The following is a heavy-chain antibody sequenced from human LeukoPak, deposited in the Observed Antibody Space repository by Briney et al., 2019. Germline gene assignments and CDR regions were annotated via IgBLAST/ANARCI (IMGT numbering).Heavy chain of an antibody. V-gene: IGHV3-21*01. J-gene: IGHJ4*02. Sequence: PGRSLRLSCAASAFTFSDYGMNWVRQVPGKGLEWVSSIITIGPYIYYADSGTGRFTISRDNAKNSLYLQMNSLRDEDTDVYDCARSDSSGWYFFDYWGQGTLVTVSS. CDR1: AFTFSDYG. CDR2: IITIGPYI. D-gene: IGHD6-19*01. CDR3: ARSDSSGWYFFDY.